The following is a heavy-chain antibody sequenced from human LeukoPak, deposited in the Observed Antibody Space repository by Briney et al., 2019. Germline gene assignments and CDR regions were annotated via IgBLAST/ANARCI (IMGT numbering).Heavy chain of an antibody. J-gene: IGHJ4*02. D-gene: IGHD3-3*01. V-gene: IGHV1-69*04. Sequence: SVKVSRKASGGTFSSYAISWVRQAPGQGLEWMGRIIPILGIANYAQKFQGRVTITADKSTSTAYMELSSLRSEDTAVYYCARGKGEWLLSYYFDYWGQGTLVTVSS. CDR1: GGTFSSYA. CDR2: IIPILGIA. CDR3: ARGKGEWLLSYYFDY.